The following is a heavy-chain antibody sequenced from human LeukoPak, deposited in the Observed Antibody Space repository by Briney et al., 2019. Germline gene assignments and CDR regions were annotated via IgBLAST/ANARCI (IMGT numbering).Heavy chain of an antibody. CDR2: ISAYNGNT. Sequence: ASVKVSCKASGYTFTSYGIRWVRPAPGQGLEWMGWISAYNGNTNYAQKLQGRVTMTTDTSTSTAYMELRSLRSDDTAVYYCARDEQWLAPNAFDIWGQGTMVTVSS. CDR1: GYTFTSYG. CDR3: ARDEQWLAPNAFDI. D-gene: IGHD6-19*01. J-gene: IGHJ3*02. V-gene: IGHV1-18*01.